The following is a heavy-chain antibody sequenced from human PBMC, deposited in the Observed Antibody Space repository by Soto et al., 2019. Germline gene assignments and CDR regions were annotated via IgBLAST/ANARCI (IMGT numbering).Heavy chain of an antibody. V-gene: IGHV3-7*01. CDR1: GFTFSSNW. CDR2: IKVDGSEK. J-gene: IGHJ4*02. CDR3: ARTRPGLYFDY. Sequence: GVLRLSCAASGFTFSSNWMSFSSNWMSWVRQAPGKGLEWVANIKVDGSEKYYVNSVKGRFTISRDNAKNSLYLQMNSLRAEDTAVYYCARTRPGLYFDYWGQGTLVTVSS.